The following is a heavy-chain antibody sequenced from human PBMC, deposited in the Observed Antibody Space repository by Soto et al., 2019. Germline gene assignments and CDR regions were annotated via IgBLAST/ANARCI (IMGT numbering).Heavy chain of an antibody. Sequence: PGGSLRLSCAASGFTFSSYGMHWVRQAPGKGLEWVAVISYDGSNKYYADSVKGRFTISRDNSKNTLYLQMNSLRAEDTAVYYCAKGNGYSYGYAYFDYWGQGTLVTVSS. D-gene: IGHD5-18*01. CDR1: GFTFSSYG. CDR3: AKGNGYSYGYAYFDY. J-gene: IGHJ4*02. V-gene: IGHV3-30*18. CDR2: ISYDGSNK.